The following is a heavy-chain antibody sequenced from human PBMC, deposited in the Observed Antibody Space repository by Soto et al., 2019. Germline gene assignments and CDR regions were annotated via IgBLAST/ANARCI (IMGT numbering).Heavy chain of an antibody. V-gene: IGHV3-7*01. J-gene: IGHJ4*02. CDR2: IKQDGSEK. CDR3: ARGGMAVAGTLFGY. Sequence: GGSLRLSCAASGFTFSSYWMSWVRQAPGKGLEWVANIKQDGSEKYYVDSVKGRFTISRDNAKNSLYLQMNSLRAEDTAVYYCARGGMAVAGTLFGYWGQGTLVTVSS. CDR1: GFTFSSYW. D-gene: IGHD6-19*01.